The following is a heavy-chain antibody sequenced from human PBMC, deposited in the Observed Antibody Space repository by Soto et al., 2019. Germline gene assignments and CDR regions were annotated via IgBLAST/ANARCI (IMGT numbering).Heavy chain of an antibody. CDR2: TIPALGKT. Sequence: ASVKVSCKTSGDNFKKNVFAWVRQAPGQGLEWMGGTIPALGKTHYIEKFQGRVTITVDDATRTVYMEVRDLTSEDTAIYYCARGPFRPSAMDVWGQGTTVTVYS. CDR3: ARGPFRPSAMDV. D-gene: IGHD3-10*01. V-gene: IGHV1-69*10. J-gene: IGHJ6*02. CDR1: GDNFKKNV.